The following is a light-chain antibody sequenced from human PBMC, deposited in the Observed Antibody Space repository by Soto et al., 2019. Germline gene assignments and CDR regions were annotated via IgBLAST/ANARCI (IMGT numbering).Light chain of an antibody. CDR2: EVS. V-gene: IGLV2-23*02. CDR1: SSDIGSYNL. J-gene: IGLJ2*01. CDR3: CSYATRSTS. Sequence: QSALTQPASVSGSPGQSITISCTGTSSDIGSYNLVSWYQQHPGKAPKLMIYEVSKRPSGGSSRFSGSKSGNTASLTISGLKAEDEADYYCCSYATRSTSFGGGTKLTVL.